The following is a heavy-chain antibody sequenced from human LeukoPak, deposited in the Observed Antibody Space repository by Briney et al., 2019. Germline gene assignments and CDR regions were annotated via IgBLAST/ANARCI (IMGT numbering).Heavy chain of an antibody. CDR2: IIPIFGTA. J-gene: IGHJ4*02. V-gene: IGHV1-69*13. CDR1: GGTFSSYA. D-gene: IGHD3-10*01. Sequence: SVKVSCKASGGTFSSYAISWVRQAPGQGLEWMGGIIPIFGTANYAQKFQGRVTITADESTSTAYMELCSLRSEDTAVYYCASRMEVRGVLFDYWGQGTLVTVSS. CDR3: ASRMEVRGVLFDY.